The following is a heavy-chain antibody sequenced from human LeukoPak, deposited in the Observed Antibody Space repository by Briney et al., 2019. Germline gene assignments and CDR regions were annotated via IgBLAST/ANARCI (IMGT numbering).Heavy chain of an antibody. D-gene: IGHD1-26*01. V-gene: IGHV4-61*02. J-gene: IGHJ6*03. CDR3: ARVSGSYYGHYYYYMDV. CDR2: IYTSGCT. Sequence: SETLSLTCTVSGGSISSGSYYWSWIRQPAGKGLEWIGRIYTSGCTNYNPSLKSRVTISVDTSKNQFSLKLSSVTAADTAVYYCARVSGSYYGHYYYYMDVWGKGTTVTVSS. CDR1: GGSISSGSYY.